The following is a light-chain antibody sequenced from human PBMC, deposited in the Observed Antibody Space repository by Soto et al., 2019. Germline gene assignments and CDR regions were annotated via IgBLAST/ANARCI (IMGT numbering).Light chain of an antibody. CDR3: QQYNSYS. CDR1: QIISNR. CDR2: HAS. J-gene: IGKJ1*01. V-gene: IGKV1-5*01. Sequence: DIQITQSPSTLPSSVGDSVTITCRASQIISNRLAWYQQKTGTATKVLIYHASNLQSGVPSRFSGSGYGTEFTLTISRLKPDDFATYYCQQYNSYSVGQGTQVEI.